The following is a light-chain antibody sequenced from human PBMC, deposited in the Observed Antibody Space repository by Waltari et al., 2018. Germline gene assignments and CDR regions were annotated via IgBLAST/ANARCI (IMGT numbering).Light chain of an antibody. CDR3: SSYTSGTTVV. Sequence: QSALTQPASVSGSPGQSITLSCTGTSSDVGGYNSASWYQHPPGKAPKLMISDVSKRPSGVSNRFSGSKSGNTASLTISGLQAEDEADYYCSSYTSGTTVVFGGGTKLTVL. V-gene: IGLV2-14*03. CDR1: SSDVGGYNS. J-gene: IGLJ2*01. CDR2: DVS.